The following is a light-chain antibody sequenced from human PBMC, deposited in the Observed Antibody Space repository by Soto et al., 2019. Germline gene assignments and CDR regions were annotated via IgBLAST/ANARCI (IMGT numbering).Light chain of an antibody. J-gene: IGKJ3*01. CDR1: QRVTSY. Sequence: VLTRSPATLCLAAGDTATLSCSARQRVTSYLAWYQHRPRQAPRLLIYDASSRAPDIPDRFSGSGYGTDFTLTISGLEPEDFAVYYCQHRSNWPPISSLGPGTKVD. CDR2: DAS. V-gene: IGKV3-11*01. CDR3: QHRSNWPPISS.